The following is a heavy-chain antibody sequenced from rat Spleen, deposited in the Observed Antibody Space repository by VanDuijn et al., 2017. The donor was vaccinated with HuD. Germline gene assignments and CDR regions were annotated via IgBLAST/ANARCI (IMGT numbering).Heavy chain of an antibody. Sequence: EVQLVESGGGLVQPGRSLKLSCAASGFTFSNYYMAWVRQAPTKGMEWVAYISSGGGGIYYPDSVQGRFTISRHNAKSTLYLQMDSLRSEDTATYYCVRHGYTRYYFDYWGQGTLVTVSS. CDR3: VRHGYTRYYFDY. CDR1: GFTFSNYY. J-gene: IGHJ3*01. D-gene: IGHD1-9*01. V-gene: IGHV5-27*01. CDR2: ISSGGGGI.